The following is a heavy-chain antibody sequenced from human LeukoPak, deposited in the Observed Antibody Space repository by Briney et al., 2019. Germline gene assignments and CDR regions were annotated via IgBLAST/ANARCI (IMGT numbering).Heavy chain of an antibody. CDR2: INQSGIT. J-gene: IGHJ4*02. CDR1: GGSFSGYH. CDR3: ARGVHSKYGSGSYYRVGFFEY. V-gene: IGHV4-34*01. Sequence: PSETPSLTRAVYGGSFSGYHSSGIRQPPRKGREWIGEINQSGITNYNPSLKSRVTIVVDTSRHQFSLRLSSVTAADTAVYYCARGVHSKYGSGSYYRVGFFEYWGQGTLVTVS. D-gene: IGHD3-10*01.